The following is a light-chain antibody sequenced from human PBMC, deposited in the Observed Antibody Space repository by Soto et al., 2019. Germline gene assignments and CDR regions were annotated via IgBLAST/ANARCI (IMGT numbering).Light chain of an antibody. CDR3: QQYNSYPYT. J-gene: IGKJ2*01. Sequence: DIQMTQSPSTLSAFGGDRVTITCRASQSISTWLAWYRQKPGKSPELLIYTASSLQSGVPSRFSGSGSGTEFTLSISSLQPDDFATYYCQQYNSYPYTFGQGTKLEIK. CDR2: TAS. CDR1: QSISTW. V-gene: IGKV1-5*03.